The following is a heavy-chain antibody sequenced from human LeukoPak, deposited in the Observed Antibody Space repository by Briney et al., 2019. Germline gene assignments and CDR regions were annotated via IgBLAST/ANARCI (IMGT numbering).Heavy chain of an antibody. V-gene: IGHV1-3*03. D-gene: IGHD4-17*01. CDR1: GYTFTSYA. Sequence: VASVKVSCKASGYTFTSYAMHWVRQAPGQRLEWMGWINAGNGNTKYSQEFQGRVTITRDTSASTAYMELSSLRSEDMAVYYCARAFTVTTGFDYWGQGTLVTVSS. CDR2: INAGNGNT. J-gene: IGHJ4*02. CDR3: ARAFTVTTGFDY.